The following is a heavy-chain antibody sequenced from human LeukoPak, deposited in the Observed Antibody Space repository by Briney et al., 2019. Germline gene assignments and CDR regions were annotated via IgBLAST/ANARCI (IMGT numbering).Heavy chain of an antibody. CDR1: GYTFTSYG. Sequence: ASVTVSCKASGYTFTSYGISWVRQAPGQGLEWMGWISAYNGNTNYAQKLQGRVTMTTDTSTSTAYMELRSLRSDDTAVYYCARVWAYCSSTSCFEFDPWGQGTLVTVSS. CDR2: ISAYNGNT. V-gene: IGHV1-18*01. D-gene: IGHD2-2*01. CDR3: ARVWAYCSSTSCFEFDP. J-gene: IGHJ5*02.